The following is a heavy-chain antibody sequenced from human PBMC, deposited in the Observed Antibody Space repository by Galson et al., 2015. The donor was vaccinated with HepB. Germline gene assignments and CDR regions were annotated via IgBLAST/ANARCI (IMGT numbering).Heavy chain of an antibody. CDR3: ARDGKMIVVQRGNYYYYGMDV. CDR1: GYTFTSYG. Sequence: SVKVSCKASGYTFTSYGISWVRQAPGQGLEWMGWISAYNGNTNYAQKLQGRVTMTTDTSTSTAYMELRSLRSDDTAVYYCARDGKMIVVQRGNYYYYGMDVWGQGTTVTVSS. D-gene: IGHD3-22*01. J-gene: IGHJ6*02. V-gene: IGHV1-18*04. CDR2: ISAYNGNT.